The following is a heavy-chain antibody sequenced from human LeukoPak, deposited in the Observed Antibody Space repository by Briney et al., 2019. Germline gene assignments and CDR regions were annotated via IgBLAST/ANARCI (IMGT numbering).Heavy chain of an antibody. Sequence: SETLSLTCTVSGGSIITRSYYWSWIRQHPGKGLEWIGYIYYSGSTYYNPSLKSRVTISVDTSKNQFSLKLSSVTAADTAVYYCARVEYYYDSSGYREYIFDYWGQGTLVTVSS. J-gene: IGHJ4*02. D-gene: IGHD3-22*01. CDR3: ARVEYYYDSSGYREYIFDY. CDR2: IYYSGST. CDR1: GGSIITRSYY. V-gene: IGHV4-31*03.